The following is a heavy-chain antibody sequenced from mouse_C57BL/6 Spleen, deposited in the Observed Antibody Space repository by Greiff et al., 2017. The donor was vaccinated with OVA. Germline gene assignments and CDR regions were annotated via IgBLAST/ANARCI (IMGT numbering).Heavy chain of an antibody. D-gene: IGHD2-3*01. Sequence: EVQLQESGGGLVKPGGSLKLSCAASGFTFSDYGMHWVRQAPEKGLEWVAYISSGSSTIYYADTVKGRFTISRDNAKNTLFLQMTSLRSEDTAMYYCARSGDGYAWFAYWGQGTLVTVSA. V-gene: IGHV5-17*01. CDR1: GFTFSDYG. J-gene: IGHJ3*01. CDR3: ARSGDGYAWFAY. CDR2: ISSGSSTI.